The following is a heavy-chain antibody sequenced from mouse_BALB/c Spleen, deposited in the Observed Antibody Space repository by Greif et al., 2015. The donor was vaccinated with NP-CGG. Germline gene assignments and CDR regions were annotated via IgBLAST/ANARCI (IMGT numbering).Heavy chain of an antibody. CDR1: GFTFSSYA. Sequence: EVHLVESGGGLVKPGGSLKLSCAASGFTFSSYAVSWVRQTPEKRLEWVASISSGGSTYYPDSVKGRFTISRDNARNILYLQMSSLRSEDTAMYYCARGHYGSSYAMDYWGQGTSVTVSS. J-gene: IGHJ4*01. CDR2: ISSGGST. D-gene: IGHD1-1*01. CDR3: ARGHYGSSYAMDY. V-gene: IGHV5-6-5*01.